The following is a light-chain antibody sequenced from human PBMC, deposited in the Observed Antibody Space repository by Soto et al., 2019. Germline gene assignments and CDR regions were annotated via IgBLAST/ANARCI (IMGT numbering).Light chain of an antibody. CDR3: QQYGSSPGT. V-gene: IGKV3-20*01. J-gene: IGKJ1*01. CDR2: GAS. Sequence: EIVLTQSPGTLSLSPWERATLSCRASQSVSSTYLAWYQQKPGQAPRLLIYGASSRATGIPDRFSGSGSGTDFTLTLSRLEPEDFAVYYCQQYGSSPGTFGQGTKVEIK. CDR1: QSVSSTY.